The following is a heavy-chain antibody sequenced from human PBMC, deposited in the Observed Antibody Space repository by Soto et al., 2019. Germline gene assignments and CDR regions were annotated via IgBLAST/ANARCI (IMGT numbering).Heavy chain of an antibody. D-gene: IGHD3-22*01. CDR3: AKDKELGRYYYDSSGTGAFDI. Sequence: EVHLLESGGGLVQPGGSLRLSCSVSGFTFSSYAMSWVRQAPGKGLEWVSAISGSAGSTYYADSVKGRFTISRDNSKNXLXLXXNSLRAEDTAVYHCAKDKELGRYYYDSSGTGAFDIWGQGTMVTVSS. V-gene: IGHV3-23*01. CDR2: ISGSAGST. CDR1: GFTFSSYA. J-gene: IGHJ3*02.